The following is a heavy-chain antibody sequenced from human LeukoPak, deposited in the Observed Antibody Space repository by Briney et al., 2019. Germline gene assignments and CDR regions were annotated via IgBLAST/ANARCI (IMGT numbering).Heavy chain of an antibody. V-gene: IGHV3-48*01. CDR3: ARDVDYAFDS. CDR1: GGSFSGYC. J-gene: IGHJ4*02. Sequence: PSETLSLTCAVYGGSFSGYCWSWARQPSGKGLEWLSNIRTGGDPTYYADSVKGRFTISRDNARSSLFLQMNSLRAEDTAVYYCARDVDYAFDSWGQGALVTVSS. D-gene: IGHD4-17*01. CDR2: IRTGGDPT.